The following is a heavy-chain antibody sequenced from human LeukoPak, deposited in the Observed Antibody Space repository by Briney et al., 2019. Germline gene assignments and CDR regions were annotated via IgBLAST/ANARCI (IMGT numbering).Heavy chain of an antibody. Sequence: NPSQTLSLTCTVSGGSISSGGYYWSWIRQHPGKGLEWIGYIYYSGSTYYNPSLKSRVTISVDTSKIQFSLKLSSVTAADTAVYYCARVGTTYYDFWSGYYPIPYFDYWGQGTLVTVSS. CDR1: GGSISSGGYY. V-gene: IGHV4-31*03. CDR2: IYYSGST. CDR3: ARVGTTYYDFWSGYYPIPYFDY. D-gene: IGHD3-3*01. J-gene: IGHJ4*02.